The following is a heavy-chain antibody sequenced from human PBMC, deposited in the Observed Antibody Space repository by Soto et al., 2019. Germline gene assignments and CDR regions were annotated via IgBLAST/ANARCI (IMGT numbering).Heavy chain of an antibody. CDR3: TRDQFHRHGPKGRLDY. CDR1: GYTFTSYG. V-gene: IGHV1-18*01. Sequence: QVQLVQSGAEVKKPGASVKVSCKASGYTFTSYGISWVRQAPGQGLEWMGWIRAYNGNTNYAQKIQGRVTITTYTSSSTAYMELRSLRSDDTAVVYCTRDQFHRHGPKGRLDYWGQGTLVTVSS. CDR2: IRAYNGNT. J-gene: IGHJ4*02.